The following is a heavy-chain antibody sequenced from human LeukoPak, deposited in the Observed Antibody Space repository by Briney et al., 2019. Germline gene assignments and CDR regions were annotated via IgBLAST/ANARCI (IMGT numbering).Heavy chain of an antibody. D-gene: IGHD3-16*01. CDR3: ARQEGADLFDY. V-gene: IGHV5-10-1*01. CDR1: GYSFSNFW. CDR2: IDPSDSYT. J-gene: IGHJ4*02. Sequence: GESLKISGKGSGYSFSNFWINWVRQMPGKGLEWMGRIDPSDSYTNYSPSFQGHVTISADKSISTAYLQWSSLKASDTAMSYCARQEGADLFDYWGQGTLVTVSS.